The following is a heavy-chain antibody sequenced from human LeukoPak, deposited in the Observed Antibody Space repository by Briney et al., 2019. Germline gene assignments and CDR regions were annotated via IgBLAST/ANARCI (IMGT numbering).Heavy chain of an antibody. J-gene: IGHJ5*02. CDR1: GFTFSSYA. CDR3: AKLVVRGVLIGFDP. D-gene: IGHD3-10*01. CDR2: ISGSGGST. V-gene: IGHV3-23*01. Sequence: GGSLRLSCAASGFTFSSYAVSWVRQAPGKGLEWVSAISGSGGSTYYADSVKGRFTISRDNSKNTLYLQMNSLRAEDTAVYYCAKLVVRGVLIGFDPWGQETLVTVSS.